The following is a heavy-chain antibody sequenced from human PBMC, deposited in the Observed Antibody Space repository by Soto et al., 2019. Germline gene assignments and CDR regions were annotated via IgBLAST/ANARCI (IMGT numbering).Heavy chain of an antibody. CDR1: GGSISSIRFS. V-gene: IGHV4-39*01. CDR2: IYNTGRT. J-gene: IGHJ5*02. Sequence: QLQESGPGLVKASETLSLTCTVSGGSISSIRFSWGWIRQPPGKGLEWIGCIYNTGRTSYNPSLKSRVTIPVDMSKNQFSLKMTSVTAADTAIYQCVRYDTWGQGILVTVSS. CDR3: VRYDT.